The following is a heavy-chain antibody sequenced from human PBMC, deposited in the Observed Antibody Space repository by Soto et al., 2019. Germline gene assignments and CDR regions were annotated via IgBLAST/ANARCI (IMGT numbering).Heavy chain of an antibody. Sequence: QVQLLESGGGVVQPGRSLRLSCAASGFTFSSYAMHWVRQAPGKGLEWVAVISYDGSNKYYADSVKGRFTISRDNSKNTLYLQMNSLRAEDTAVYYCARESCSGGSCYGDYDAFDIWGQGTMVTVSS. CDR2: ISYDGSNK. CDR3: ARESCSGGSCYGDYDAFDI. CDR1: GFTFSSYA. V-gene: IGHV3-30-3*01. J-gene: IGHJ3*02. D-gene: IGHD2-15*01.